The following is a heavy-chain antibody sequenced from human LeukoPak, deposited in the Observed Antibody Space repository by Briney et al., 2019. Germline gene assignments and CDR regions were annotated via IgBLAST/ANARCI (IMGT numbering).Heavy chain of an antibody. CDR2: ISGSGGST. J-gene: IGHJ4*02. D-gene: IGHD2-2*01. CDR3: AKMVRVYCISTSGSYSDY. Sequence: PGGSLRLSCAASGFTFSSYAMSWVRQAPGKGLEWVSAISGSGGSTYYADSVKGRFTISRDNSKNTLYLQMNSLRAADRGVYCCAKMVRVYCISTSGSYSDYWGQGTLVTVSS. V-gene: IGHV3-23*01. CDR1: GFTFSSYA.